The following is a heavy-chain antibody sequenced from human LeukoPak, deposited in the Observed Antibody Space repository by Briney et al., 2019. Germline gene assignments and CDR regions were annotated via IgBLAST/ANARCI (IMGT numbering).Heavy chain of an antibody. D-gene: IGHD3/OR15-3a*01. V-gene: IGHV3-23*01. Sequence: GGSLILSCAASGFHFSSHGMNWVRPAPGKGLEWVSGISPSGDITYYADSVVGRFTISRDNRKSTVSLQMNSLRPEDTALYYCVRDLDWGAFDVWGQGTMVTVSS. CDR2: ISPSGDIT. CDR3: VRDLDWGAFDV. J-gene: IGHJ3*01. CDR1: GFHFSSHG.